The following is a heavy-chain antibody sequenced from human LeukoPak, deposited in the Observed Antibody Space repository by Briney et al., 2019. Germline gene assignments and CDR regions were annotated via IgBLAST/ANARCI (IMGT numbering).Heavy chain of an antibody. D-gene: IGHD2-15*01. CDR1: GFTFSSYE. CDR2: ISKSGRTT. CDR3: ARGLGGGSCYLDY. V-gene: IGHV3-48*03. Sequence: PGGSLRLSCAASGFTFSSYEMNWVRQAPGKGLEWVSYISKSGRTTYYVDAVKGRFTIPRDNAKKSLYLQMNSLRAEDTAVYYCARGLGGGSCYLDYWGQGTLVTVSS. J-gene: IGHJ4*02.